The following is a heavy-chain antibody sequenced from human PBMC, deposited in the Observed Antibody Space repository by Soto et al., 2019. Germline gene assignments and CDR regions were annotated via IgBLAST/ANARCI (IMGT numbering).Heavy chain of an antibody. J-gene: IGHJ5*02. V-gene: IGHV4-59*01. D-gene: IGHD3-16*01. CDR3: VRTTWDFGPWFGP. Sequence: PSETLSLTCTVSGGSISTYYWNWIRQTPGKGLEWIGYFLHGVSTYYNPSLKGRVTMSIDTSKNQFSLELKSVTAADTAVYYCVRTTWDFGPWFGPWGQGALVTVSS. CDR2: FLHGVST. CDR1: GGSISTYY.